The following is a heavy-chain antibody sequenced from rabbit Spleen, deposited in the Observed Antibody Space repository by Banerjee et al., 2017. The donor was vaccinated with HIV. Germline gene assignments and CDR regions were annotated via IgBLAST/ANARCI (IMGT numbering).Heavy chain of an antibody. V-gene: IGHV1S40*01. CDR3: ARVSEISGWGEDL. CDR2: INIVTGKS. J-gene: IGHJ6*01. Sequence: QSLEESGGGLVKPEGSLTLTCKASGVSLNDKDVMRWVRQAPGKGLEWIACINIVTGKSVYASWAKGRFTMSRTSSTTVTLQMTSLTAADTATYFCARVSEISGWGEDLWGQGTLVTVS. D-gene: IGHD4-1*01. CDR1: GVSLNDKDV.